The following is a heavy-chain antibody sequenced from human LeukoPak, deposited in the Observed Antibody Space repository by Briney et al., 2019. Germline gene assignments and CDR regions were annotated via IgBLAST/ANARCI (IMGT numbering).Heavy chain of an antibody. CDR3: ARGVSWGIVVVPAAMRTNWFDP. CDR2: MFYSGSP. J-gene: IGHJ5*02. V-gene: IGHV4-39*07. CDR1: GGSISSSSCY. D-gene: IGHD2-2*01. Sequence: SETLSLTCAVSGGSISSSSCYWAWIRQPPGKGLEWIGSMFYSGSPHYNSSLKSRVTISVDTSKNQFSLKLSSVTAADTAVYYCARGVSWGIVVVPAAMRTNWFDPWGQGTLVTVSS.